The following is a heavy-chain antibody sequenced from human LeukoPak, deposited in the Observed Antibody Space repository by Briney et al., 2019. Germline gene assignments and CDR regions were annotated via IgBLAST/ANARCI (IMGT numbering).Heavy chain of an antibody. Sequence: GGSLRLSCAASGVTLRNYAMTWIRQAPGKGLQWVSVISGDGESTYYADSVRGRLTISRDSSKNTMYLQMNNLRAEDTAIYYCAKDRDCSSTGCYVFANWGQGTLVTVSS. CDR1: GVTLRNYA. J-gene: IGHJ4*02. CDR3: AKDRDCSSTGCYVFAN. D-gene: IGHD2-2*01. V-gene: IGHV3-23*01. CDR2: ISGDGEST.